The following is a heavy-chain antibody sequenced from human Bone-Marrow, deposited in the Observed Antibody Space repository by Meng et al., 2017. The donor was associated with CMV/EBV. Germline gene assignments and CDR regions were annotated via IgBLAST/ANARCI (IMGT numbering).Heavy chain of an antibody. D-gene: IGHD6-6*01. CDR1: GTFSSYA. J-gene: IGHJ6*02. Sequence: GTFSSYAISWVRQAPGHGLAWMGVIIPILGIANYAQKFQGRVTITADKSTSTAYMELGSLRSDDTDVYYCARGGQLVRYYYYGMDVWGQGTTVTVSS. CDR2: IIPILGIA. V-gene: IGHV1-69*10. CDR3: ARGGQLVRYYYYGMDV.